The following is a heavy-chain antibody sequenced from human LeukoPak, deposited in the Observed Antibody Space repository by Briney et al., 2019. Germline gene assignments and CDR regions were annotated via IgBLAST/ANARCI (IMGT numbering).Heavy chain of an antibody. CDR3: ARGGKDYDFWRNDWRGNWFDP. D-gene: IGHD3-3*01. CDR2: ISSSSSYI. V-gene: IGHV3-21*01. Sequence: KSGGSLRLSCAASGFTFSSYGMNWVRQAPGKGLEWVSSISSSSSYIYYADSVKGRFTISRDNAKNSLYLQMNSLRAEDTAVYYCARGGKDYDFWRNDWRGNWFDPWGQGTLVTVSS. CDR1: GFTFSSYG. J-gene: IGHJ5*02.